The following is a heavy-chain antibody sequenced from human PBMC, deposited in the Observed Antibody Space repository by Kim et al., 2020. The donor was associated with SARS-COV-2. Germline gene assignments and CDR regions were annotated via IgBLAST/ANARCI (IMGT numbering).Heavy chain of an antibody. V-gene: IGHV5-51*01. CDR1: GYSFTSYW. J-gene: IGHJ2*01. Sequence: GESLKISCKGSGYSFTSYWIGWVRQMPGKGLEWMGIIYPGDSDTRYSPSFQGQVTISADKSISTAYLQWSSLKASDTAMYYCARRRSSGSLGGDWYFDLWGRGTLVTVSS. CDR2: IYPGDSDT. D-gene: IGHD6-19*01. CDR3: ARRRSSGSLGGDWYFDL.